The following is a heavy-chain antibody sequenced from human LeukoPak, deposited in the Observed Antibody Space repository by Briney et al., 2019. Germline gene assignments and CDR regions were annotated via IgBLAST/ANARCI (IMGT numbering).Heavy chain of an antibody. Sequence: GGSLRLSCAASGFTFRSYAMSWVRQAPGKGLEWVSAISGSGGSTYYADSVKGRFTISRDNSRDTLYLQMNSLRAEDTAVYYCAKGYYDYVWGSYYFDYWGQGTLVTVSS. V-gene: IGHV3-23*01. D-gene: IGHD3-16*01. CDR1: GFTFRSYA. CDR2: ISGSGGST. J-gene: IGHJ4*02. CDR3: AKGYYDYVWGSYYFDY.